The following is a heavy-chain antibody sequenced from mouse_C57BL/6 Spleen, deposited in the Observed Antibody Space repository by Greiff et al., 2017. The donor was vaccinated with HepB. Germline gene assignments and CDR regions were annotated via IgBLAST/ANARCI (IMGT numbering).Heavy chain of an antibody. V-gene: IGHV1-55*01. CDR1: GYTFTSYW. D-gene: IGHD1-1*01. CDR3: ARYPVVADYAMDY. J-gene: IGHJ4*01. Sequence: QVQLQQPGAELVKPGASVKMSCKASGYTFTSYWITWVKQRPGQGLEWIGDIYPGSGSTNYNEKFKSKATLTVDTSSSTAYMQLSSLTSEDSAVYYCARYPVVADYAMDYWGQGTSVTVAS. CDR2: IYPGSGST.